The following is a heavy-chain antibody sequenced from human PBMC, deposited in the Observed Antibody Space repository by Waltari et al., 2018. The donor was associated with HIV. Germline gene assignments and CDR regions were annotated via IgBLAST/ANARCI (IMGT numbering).Heavy chain of an antibody. D-gene: IGHD1-26*01. CDR3: TKLTDSATTD. J-gene: IGHJ4*02. CDR1: GFIFDNHG. CDR2: IGGIGATI. Sequence: EIQLLESGGGLVQPGGSLRLSCGDYGFIFDNHGMSWVRQAPGKGLEWVSAIGGIGATIYYADSVKGRFTVSRDNSKNTLYLQMHSLRVEDTAVYYCTKLTDSATTDWGQGTPVTVSS. V-gene: IGHV3-23*01.